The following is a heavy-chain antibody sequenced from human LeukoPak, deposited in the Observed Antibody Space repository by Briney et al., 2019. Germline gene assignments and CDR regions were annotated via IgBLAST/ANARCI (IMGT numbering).Heavy chain of an antibody. CDR2: ISTDGYTT. V-gene: IGHV3-74*01. CDR3: VVGGSPGY. CDR1: GLAFSAYK. Sequence: GGSLRLSCAASGLAFSAYKMHWVRQAPRKGLVWVSRISTDGYTTDYADFVQGRFTASRDNTRNTWSLEMNSLRAEDTAVYYCVVGGSPGYWGQGTLVTVSS. J-gene: IGHJ4*02. D-gene: IGHD2-15*01.